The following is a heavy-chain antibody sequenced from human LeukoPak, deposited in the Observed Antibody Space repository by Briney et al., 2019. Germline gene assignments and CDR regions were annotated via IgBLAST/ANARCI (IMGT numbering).Heavy chain of an antibody. CDR3: ARVDSGNYDY. J-gene: IGHJ4*02. D-gene: IGHD1-26*01. CDR1: GFTFTSYA. CDR2: ISGGGEDT. V-gene: IGHV3-23*01. Sequence: GGSLRLSCAASGFTFTSYAMSWIRQAPGKGLEWVSAISGGGEDTYYPDSVKGRFTISRDNSKNTLFLQMNSLRVEDTAVYYCARVDSGNYDYWGQGTLLTVSS.